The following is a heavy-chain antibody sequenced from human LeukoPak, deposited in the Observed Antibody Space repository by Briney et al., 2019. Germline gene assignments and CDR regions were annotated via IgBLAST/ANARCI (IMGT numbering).Heavy chain of an antibody. Sequence: GGSLRLSCAASGFTFSSYAMSWVRQAPGKGLEWVSAISGSGGSTYYADSVKGRFTISRDNSKNTLYLQMNSLRAEDTAVYYCAKPQFAGKDYYYGMDVWGQGTTVTVSS. J-gene: IGHJ6*02. CDR2: ISGSGGST. D-gene: IGHD6-13*01. CDR1: GFTFSSYA. V-gene: IGHV3-23*01. CDR3: AKPQFAGKDYYYGMDV.